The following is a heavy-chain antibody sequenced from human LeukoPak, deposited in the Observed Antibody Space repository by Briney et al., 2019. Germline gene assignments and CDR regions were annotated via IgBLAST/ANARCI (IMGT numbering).Heavy chain of an antibody. V-gene: IGHV4-59*11. CDR3: ARDRGEGIVGTFDY. CDR1: GDSISNHY. Sequence: KASETLSLTCTVPGDSISNHYWSWIRQPPGKGLVWIGYIFYSGNTHYNPSLKSRVTMSVDTSKNQFSLRLSSVTPADKAVYYCARDRGEGIVGTFDYWGQGTLVTVSS. CDR2: IFYSGNT. D-gene: IGHD1-26*01. J-gene: IGHJ4*02.